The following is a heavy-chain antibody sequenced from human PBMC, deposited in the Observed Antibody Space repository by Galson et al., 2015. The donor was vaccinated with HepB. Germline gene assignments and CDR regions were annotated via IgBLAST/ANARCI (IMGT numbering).Heavy chain of an antibody. J-gene: IGHJ4*02. V-gene: IGHV5-10-1*01. Sequence: QSGAEVKKPGESLKISCKGSGYTFTTNWIAWVRQMPGKGLEWMGRIDPSDSYTNYSPSFQGHVTISADKSISTAYLQWNSLKASDTAMYYCARHGGGSYYFDYWGQGTLVTVSS. CDR1: GYTFTTNW. D-gene: IGHD1-26*01. CDR3: ARHGGGSYYFDY. CDR2: IDPSDSYT.